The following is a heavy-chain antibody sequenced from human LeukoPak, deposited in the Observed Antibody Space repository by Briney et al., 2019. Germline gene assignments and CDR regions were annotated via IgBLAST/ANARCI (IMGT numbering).Heavy chain of an antibody. CDR2: IKQDGSEK. D-gene: IGHD2-15*01. V-gene: IGHV3-7*01. J-gene: IGHJ4*02. CDR1: GFIFSSYW. CDR3: ARDRGRLDY. Sequence: TGGSLRLSCVASGFIFSSYWMSCVRQAPGKGLGWVANIKQDGSEKYYVDSVKGRFTISRDNANNSLYLQMNSLRAEDTAVYYCARDRGRLDYWGQGTLVTVSS.